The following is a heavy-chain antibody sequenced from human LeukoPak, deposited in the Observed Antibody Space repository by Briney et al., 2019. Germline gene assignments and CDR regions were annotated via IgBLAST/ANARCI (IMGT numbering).Heavy chain of an antibody. V-gene: IGHV4-59*01. CDR2: IYYSGST. CDR3: VRDRVLGAFDT. D-gene: IGHD3-16*01. Sequence: SETLSLTCTVSGGSISSYSWTWIRQPPGKGLEWIGSIYYSGSTNYNPSLKSRVTISVDTSKNQFSLKLSSVTAADTAVYYCVRDRVLGAFDTWGQGTMVTVSS. J-gene: IGHJ3*02. CDR1: GGSISSYS.